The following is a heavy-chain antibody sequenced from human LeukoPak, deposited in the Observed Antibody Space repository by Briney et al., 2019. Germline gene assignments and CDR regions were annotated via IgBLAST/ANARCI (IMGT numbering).Heavy chain of an antibody. CDR2: INHSGST. CDR3: ARGNIVVVPAARYYYYYMDV. CDR1: GGSFSDYY. Sequence: PSETLSLTCADYGGSFSDYYWSWIRQPPGKGLEWIGEINHSGSTNYNPSLKSGVTISVDTSKNKFSLKLRSVTAAATAVYYCARGNIVVVPAARYYYYYMDVWGKGTTVTVSS. D-gene: IGHD2-2*01. V-gene: IGHV4-34*01. J-gene: IGHJ6*03.